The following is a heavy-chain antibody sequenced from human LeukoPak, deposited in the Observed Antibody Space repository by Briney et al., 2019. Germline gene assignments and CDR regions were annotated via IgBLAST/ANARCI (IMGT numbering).Heavy chain of an antibody. CDR1: GFTFSSYS. CDR3: ARETPPNWNDVQAFDY. V-gene: IGHV3-48*04. CDR2: ISSSGSTI. J-gene: IGHJ4*02. Sequence: PGGSLRLSCAASGFTFSSYSMNWVRQAPGKGLEWVSYISSSGSTIYYADSVKGRFTISRDNAKNSLYLQMNSLRAEDTAVYYCARETPPNWNDVQAFDYWGQGTLVTVSS. D-gene: IGHD1-20*01.